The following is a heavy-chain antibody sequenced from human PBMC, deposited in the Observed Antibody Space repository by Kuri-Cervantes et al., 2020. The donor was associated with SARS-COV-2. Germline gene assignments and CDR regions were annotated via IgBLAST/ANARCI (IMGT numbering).Heavy chain of an antibody. Sequence: ASVKVSCKASGYTFTSYAMNWVRQAPGQGLEWMGIINPSGGSTSYAQKFQGRVTMTRDTSTSTVCMELSSLRSEDTAVYYCAREWFEGYYYGMDVWGQGTTVTVSS. CDR2: INPSGGST. J-gene: IGHJ6*02. V-gene: IGHV1-46*01. CDR3: AREWFEGYYYGMDV. CDR1: GYTFTSYA. D-gene: IGHD3-10*01.